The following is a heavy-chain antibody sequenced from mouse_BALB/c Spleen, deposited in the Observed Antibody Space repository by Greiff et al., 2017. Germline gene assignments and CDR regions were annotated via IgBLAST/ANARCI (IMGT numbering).Heavy chain of an antibody. CDR2: IYPGNSDT. D-gene: IGHD1-1*01. CDR1: GYTFTSYW. Sequence: EVKLQQSGTVLARPGASVKMSCKASGYTFTSYWMHWVKQRPGQGLEWIGAIYPGNSDTSYNQKFKGKAKLTAVTSTSTAYMELSSLTNEDSAVYYGTRPNYYGSSAWFAYWGQGTLVTVSA. CDR3: TRPNYYGSSAWFAY. J-gene: IGHJ3*01. V-gene: IGHV1-5*01.